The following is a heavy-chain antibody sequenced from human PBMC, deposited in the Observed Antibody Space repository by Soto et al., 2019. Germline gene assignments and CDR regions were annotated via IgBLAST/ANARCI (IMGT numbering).Heavy chain of an antibody. CDR2: IVPIFGTT. Sequence: QVQLVQSGAEVKKPGSSVKVSCKFSGGTFSNYAIDWVRLAPGRGLEWMGGIVPIFGTTYYTQKFQGRATIIADDSTTSAYLEMSSLRSEDTAIYYCARVEAVAGLYNYHGLDVWGQGTAVTVSS. J-gene: IGHJ6*02. V-gene: IGHV1-69*12. D-gene: IGHD6-19*01. CDR1: GGTFSNYA. CDR3: ARVEAVAGLYNYHGLDV.